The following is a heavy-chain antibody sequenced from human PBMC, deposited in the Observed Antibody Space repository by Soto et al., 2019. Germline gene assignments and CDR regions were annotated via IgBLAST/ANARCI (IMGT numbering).Heavy chain of an antibody. CDR1: GGSFSGYY. D-gene: IGHD2-15*01. CDR3: ARKDCSGGSCYVGY. J-gene: IGHJ4*02. CDR2: INRSGST. V-gene: IGHV4-34*01. Sequence: PSETLSLTCAVYGGSFSGYYWSWIRQPPGKGLEWIGEINRSGSTNYNPSLKSRVTISVDTSKNQFSLKLSSVTAADTAVYYCARKDCSGGSCYVGYWGQGTLVTVSS.